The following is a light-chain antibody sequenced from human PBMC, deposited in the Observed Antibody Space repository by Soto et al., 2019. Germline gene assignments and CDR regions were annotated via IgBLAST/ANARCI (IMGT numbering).Light chain of an antibody. J-gene: IGKJ1*01. Sequence: EIVMTQSPATLSVSPGEGATLSCRATQSVGSNLAWYQQRPGQAPRLLIYGSSSRATDIPDRFSGSGSGTDFTLTISTLEPEDFAIYYCQQYGYSRTFGQGTKVDIK. V-gene: IGKV3D-15*01. CDR3: QQYGYSRT. CDR1: QSVGSN. CDR2: GSS.